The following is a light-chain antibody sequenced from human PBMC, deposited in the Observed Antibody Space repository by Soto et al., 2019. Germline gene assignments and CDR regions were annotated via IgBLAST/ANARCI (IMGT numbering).Light chain of an antibody. CDR2: EVS. J-gene: IGLJ1*01. Sequence: QAASVSGSPGQSITISCTGYIHYDFVSWYQQHPGTAPKLVIYEVSNRPSGTSDRFSGSKSGHTASLTISGLQTEDEAVYYCGSYTSSSNYVFGTGTKLTVL. CDR3: GSYTSSSNYV. CDR1: IHYDF. V-gene: IGLV2-14*01.